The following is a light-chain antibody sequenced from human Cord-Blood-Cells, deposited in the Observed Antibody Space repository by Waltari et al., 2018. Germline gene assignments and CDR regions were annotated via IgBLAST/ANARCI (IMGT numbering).Light chain of an antibody. Sequence: QSALTQPASVSESPGQSITIPCTGTSSAVGGYNYVSWYQQHPGKAHKLRIYDVSNRPSGVSNRFSGSKSGNTASLTISGLQAEDEADYYCSSYTSSSTLVVFGGGTKLTVL. J-gene: IGLJ2*01. V-gene: IGLV2-14*01. CDR3: SSYTSSSTLVV. CDR1: SSAVGGYNY. CDR2: DVS.